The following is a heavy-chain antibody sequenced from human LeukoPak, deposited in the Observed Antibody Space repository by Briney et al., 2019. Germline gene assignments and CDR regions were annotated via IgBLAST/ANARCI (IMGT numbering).Heavy chain of an antibody. CDR1: GFRFGDYA. J-gene: IGHJ4*02. Sequence: GGSLRLSCTASGFRFGDYAFSWFRQAPGKRLEWVSFIRSKTYGGTTEYATSVKDRFTFSRDDSQSIVYLQLNSLKTEDTAVYYCSRVSNHYFSGNYYPDYWGQGTLVTVSS. CDR2: IRSKTYGGTT. CDR3: SRVSNHYFSGNYYPDY. D-gene: IGHD3-10*01. V-gene: IGHV3-49*03.